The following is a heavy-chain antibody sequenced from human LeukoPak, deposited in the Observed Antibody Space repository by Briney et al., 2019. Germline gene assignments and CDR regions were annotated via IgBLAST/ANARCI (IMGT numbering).Heavy chain of an antibody. CDR3: ARGYCSSTSCQYYFDY. CDR1: GYTFTNYA. V-gene: IGHV1-3*01. Sequence: ASVKVSCKGSGYTFTNYAIHWVRQAPGQRLEWLGWINAGNGHTKYSQKFQGRVTITRDTSATIVYMELTSLTSEDTAVYSCARGYCSSTSCQYYFDYWGQGTLVTVSS. D-gene: IGHD2-2*01. J-gene: IGHJ4*02. CDR2: INAGNGHT.